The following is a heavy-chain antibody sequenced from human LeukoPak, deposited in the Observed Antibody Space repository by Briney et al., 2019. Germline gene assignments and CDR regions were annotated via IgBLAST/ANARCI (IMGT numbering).Heavy chain of an antibody. V-gene: IGHV1-69*13. J-gene: IGHJ6*02. CDR1: GGTCSSYA. CDR3: FFFKQKTAYDMDV. CDR2: IIPIFGTA. D-gene: IGHD3-3*01. Sequence: ASVKVSCKASGGTCSSYAISWVRQAPGQGLEWMGGIIPIFGTAHYAQKFQGRVTITADESTSTAYTELSSLRSEDTAVYYFFFFKQKTAYDMDVWGQGTTVTVSS.